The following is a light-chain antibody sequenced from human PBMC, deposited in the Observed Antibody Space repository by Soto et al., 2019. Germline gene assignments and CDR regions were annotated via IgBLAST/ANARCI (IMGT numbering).Light chain of an antibody. V-gene: IGLV2-14*01. CDR1: SSDVGGYNY. Sequence: LSQPASVSGSPGQSITISRTGSSSDVGGYNYVSWYQQHPGEVPKLMIYEVRNRPTGISNRFSGSKSGNTASLTISGLRAEDEADYYCNSYTSSNTPFVFGTGTKVTVL. J-gene: IGLJ1*01. CDR2: EVR. CDR3: NSYTSSNTPFV.